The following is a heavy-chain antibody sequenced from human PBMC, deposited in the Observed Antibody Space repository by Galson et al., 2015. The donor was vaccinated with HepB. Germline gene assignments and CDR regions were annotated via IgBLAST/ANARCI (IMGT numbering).Heavy chain of an antibody. Sequence: SLRLSCAASGLTFDDYAMHWVRQVPGKGLEWVSGISWSGRDRDYADSVKGRFTISRDNAKNSLFLQMSSLRPEDTALYYCASINYFGSGSHYTNNAFDIWGQGTMVTVSS. CDR2: ISWSGRDR. J-gene: IGHJ3*02. D-gene: IGHD3-10*01. V-gene: IGHV3-9*01. CDR3: ASINYFGSGSHYTNNAFDI. CDR1: GLTFDDYA.